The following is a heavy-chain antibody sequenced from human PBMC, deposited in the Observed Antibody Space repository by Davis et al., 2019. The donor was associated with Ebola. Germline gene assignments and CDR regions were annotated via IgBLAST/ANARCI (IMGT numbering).Heavy chain of an antibody. CDR1: GCSISSSSYY. CDR3: ATSPGGGFDY. J-gene: IGHJ4*02. D-gene: IGHD2-2*01. Sequence: PSETLSLTCTVSGCSISSSSYYWGWIRQPPGKGLEWIGSIYYSGSTYYNPSLKSRVTISVDTSKNQFSLKLSSVTAADTAVYYCATSPGGGFDYWGQGTLVTVSS. V-gene: IGHV4-39*01. CDR2: IYYSGST.